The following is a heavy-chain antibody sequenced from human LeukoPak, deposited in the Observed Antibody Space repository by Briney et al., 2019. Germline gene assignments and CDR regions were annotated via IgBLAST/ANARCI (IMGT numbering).Heavy chain of an antibody. V-gene: IGHV4-4*07. J-gene: IGHJ3*02. CDR2: IYTSGST. Sequence: PSETLSLTCTVSGGSISSYYWSRIRQPAGKGLEWIGRIYTSGSTNYNPSLKSRVTMSVDTSKNQFSLKLSSVTAADTAVYYCARSQAPLEWLLKNAFDIWGQGTMVTVSS. D-gene: IGHD3-3*01. CDR1: GGSISSYY. CDR3: ARSQAPLEWLLKNAFDI.